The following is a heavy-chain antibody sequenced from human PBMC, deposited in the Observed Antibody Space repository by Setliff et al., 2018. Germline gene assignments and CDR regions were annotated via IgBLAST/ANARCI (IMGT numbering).Heavy chain of an antibody. J-gene: IGHJ4*02. D-gene: IGHD6-13*01. V-gene: IGHV4-59*08. CDR3: ARGINSVSWTPKY. CDR1: GGSVDRDY. Sequence: PSETLSLTCSVSGGSVDRDYWSWIRQPPGKGLEWIGYIHYSGNTNYNPSLKSRMTISLDMSKNQFSLTLRSVTAADTAMYYCARGINSVSWTPKYWGRGTLVTVSS. CDR2: IHYSGNT.